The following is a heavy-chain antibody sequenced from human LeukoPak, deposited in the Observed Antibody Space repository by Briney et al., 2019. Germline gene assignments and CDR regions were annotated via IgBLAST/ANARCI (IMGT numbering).Heavy chain of an antibody. D-gene: IGHD1-14*01. V-gene: IGHV3-21*01. Sequence: GGSLRLSCAASGLSFGTWSVNWVRQAPGKGLEWVSSISSSSRYIYYADSVKGRFTISRDNAKNSLYLQMNSLRAEDTAVYYCARENHGSFDYWGQGTLVTVSS. J-gene: IGHJ4*02. CDR1: GLSFGTWS. CDR2: ISSSSRYI. CDR3: ARENHGSFDY.